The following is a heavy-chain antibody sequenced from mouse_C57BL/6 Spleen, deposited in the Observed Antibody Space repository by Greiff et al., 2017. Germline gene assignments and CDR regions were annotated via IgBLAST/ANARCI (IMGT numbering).Heavy chain of an antibody. V-gene: IGHV2-5*01. D-gene: IGHD2-4*01. CDR2: IWRGGST. J-gene: IGHJ4*01. CDR1: GFSLTSYG. Sequence: VKLQESGPGLVQPSQSLSITCTVSGFSLTSYGVHWVRQSPGKGLEWLGVIWRGGSTDYNAAFMSRLSITKDNSKSQVFFKMNSLQADDTAIYYCAKRTLYYDYVDYWGQGTSVTVSS. CDR3: AKRTLYYDYVDY.